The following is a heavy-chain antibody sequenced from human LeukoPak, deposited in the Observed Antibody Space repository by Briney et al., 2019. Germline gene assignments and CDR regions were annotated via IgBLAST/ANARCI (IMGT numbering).Heavy chain of an antibody. V-gene: IGHV3-15*01. J-gene: IGHJ2*01. Sequence: PGGSLRLSCAASGFTLSNAWMNWVRQAPGKGLEWVGLIKSKTNGETRDYAAPVKGRFTISRDDSDNTLYLQMNSLKTEDTAVYYCTTPGYDILTGYYKSDFDLWGRGTLVTVSS. CDR1: GFTLSNAW. D-gene: IGHD3-9*01. CDR2: IKSKTNGETR. CDR3: TTPGYDILTGYYKSDFDL.